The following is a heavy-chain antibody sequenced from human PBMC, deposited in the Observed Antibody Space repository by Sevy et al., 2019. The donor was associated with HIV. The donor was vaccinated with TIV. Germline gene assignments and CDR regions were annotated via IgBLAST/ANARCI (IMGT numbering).Heavy chain of an antibody. D-gene: IGHD3-16*01. CDR2: ISFTTNNT. CDR3: SSGGGY. V-gene: IGHV3-21*01. Sequence: GGSLRLSCAASGFSVGSYSMNWVRQAPGKGLEWVSFISFTTNNTYYVDSVKGRFTISRDNAKNSVYLQLNSLRAEDTAVYYCSSGGGYWGPGTLVTVSS. J-gene: IGHJ4*02. CDR1: GFSVGSYS.